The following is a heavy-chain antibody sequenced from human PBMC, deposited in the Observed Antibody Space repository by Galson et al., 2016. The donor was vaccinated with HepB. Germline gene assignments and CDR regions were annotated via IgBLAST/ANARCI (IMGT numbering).Heavy chain of an antibody. Sequence: SLRLSCAASGFTFSSYSMNWVRQAPGKGLEWVSFISSGSTYIHYADSVKGRFTISRDNAKNSLYRQMSSLRAEDTAVFYCARGLYCGGDCYSEQALDYWGQGTLVTVSS. D-gene: IGHD2-21*02. J-gene: IGHJ4*02. CDR3: ARGLYCGGDCYSEQALDY. CDR1: GFTFSSYS. CDR2: ISSGSTYI. V-gene: IGHV3-21*01.